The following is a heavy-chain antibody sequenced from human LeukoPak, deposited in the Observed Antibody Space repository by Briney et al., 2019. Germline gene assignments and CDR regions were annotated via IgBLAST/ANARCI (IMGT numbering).Heavy chain of an antibody. CDR2: ISWNSGSI. V-gene: IGHV3-9*01. CDR3: AKSNGVDRNGYNSDYFDY. D-gene: IGHD5-24*01. J-gene: IGHJ4*02. Sequence: GRSLRLSCAASGFTFDDYAMHWVRQAPGKGLEWVSGISWNSGSIGYADSVKGRFTISRDNSKNMLYLQMNSLRAEDTAVYYCAKSNGVDRNGYNSDYFDYWGQGTLVTVSS. CDR1: GFTFDDYA.